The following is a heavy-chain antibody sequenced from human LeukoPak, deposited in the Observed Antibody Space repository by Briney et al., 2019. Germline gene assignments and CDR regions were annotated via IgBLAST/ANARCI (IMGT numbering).Heavy chain of an antibody. D-gene: IGHD3-22*01. CDR2: ISGGGGRT. V-gene: IGHV3-23*01. CDR3: AKGTGYCDSSGYDPFDI. J-gene: IGHJ3*02. CDR1: GFTFSSYW. Sequence: PGGSLRLSCAASGFTFSSYWMHWVRQAPGKGLEWVSAISGGGGRTYYADSVKGRFTISRDNSKNTLYLQMNSLRAEDTAVYYCAKGTGYCDSSGYDPFDIWGQGTMVTVSS.